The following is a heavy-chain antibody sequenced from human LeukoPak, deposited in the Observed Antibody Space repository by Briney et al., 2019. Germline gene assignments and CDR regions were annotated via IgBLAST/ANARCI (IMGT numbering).Heavy chain of an antibody. J-gene: IGHJ6*02. Sequence: SQTLSLTCAISGDSVSSNSAAWNWIRQSPSRGLEWLGRTYYRSKWYNDYAVSVKSRITINPDTSKNQFSLQLNSVTPEDTAVYYCARDLRIAVVKGYYYGMDVWGQGTTVTVSS. CDR1: GDSVSSNSAA. D-gene: IGHD6-6*01. V-gene: IGHV6-1*01. CDR2: TYYRSKWYN. CDR3: ARDLRIAVVKGYYYGMDV.